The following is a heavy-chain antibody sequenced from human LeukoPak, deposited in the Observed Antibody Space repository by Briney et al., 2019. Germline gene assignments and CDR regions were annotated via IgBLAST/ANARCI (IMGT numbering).Heavy chain of an antibody. V-gene: IGHV1-8*03. D-gene: IGHD4-17*01. CDR2: MNPNSGNT. CDR3: ARDIYGDYLQGCAFDI. CDR1: GYTFTSYD. J-gene: IGHJ3*02. Sequence: ASVKVSCKASGYTFTSYDINWVRQAPGQGLEWMGWMNPNSGNTGYAQKFQGRVTITRNTSISTAYMELSSLRFEDTAVYYCARDIYGDYLQGCAFDIWGQGTMVTVSS.